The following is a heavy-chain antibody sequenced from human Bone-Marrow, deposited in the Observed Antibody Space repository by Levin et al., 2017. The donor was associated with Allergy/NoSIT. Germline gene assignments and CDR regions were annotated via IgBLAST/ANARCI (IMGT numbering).Heavy chain of an antibody. D-gene: IGHD6-13*01. CDR3: ARGRAAGFQFWFDP. J-gene: IGHJ5*02. CDR1: GFTFSSDG. V-gene: IGHV3-33*01. Sequence: GGSLRLSCAASGFTFSSDGMHWVRQVPGKGLEWVAIIWYDGSQTYYADSVKGRFTISRDNSKNTLYLQMNSLRAVDTGVYFCARGRAAGFQFWFDPWGQGTLVTVSS. CDR2: IWYDGSQT.